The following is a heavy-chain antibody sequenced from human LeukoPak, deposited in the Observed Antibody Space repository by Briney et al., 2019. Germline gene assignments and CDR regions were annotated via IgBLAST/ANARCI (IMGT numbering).Heavy chain of an antibody. D-gene: IGHD6-13*01. J-gene: IGHJ3*02. V-gene: IGHV3-21*01. CDR3: ARWGIAAAGTMWGPDAFDI. Sequence: GGSLRLSCAASGFTFSSYSMNWVRQAPGKGLEWVSSIIIISSYIYYADSVKGRFTISRDNAKNSLYLQMNSLRAEDTAVYYCARWGIAAAGTMWGPDAFDIWGQGTMVTVSS. CDR2: IIIISSYI. CDR1: GFTFSSYS.